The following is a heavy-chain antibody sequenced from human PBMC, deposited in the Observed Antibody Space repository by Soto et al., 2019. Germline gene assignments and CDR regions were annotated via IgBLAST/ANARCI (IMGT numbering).Heavy chain of an antibody. CDR1: GGSISSGGYS. J-gene: IGHJ4*02. CDR3: ARDGSGSYYYYFDY. D-gene: IGHD3-10*01. V-gene: IGHV4-30-2*01. Sequence: QLQLQESGSGLVKPSQTLSLTCAVSGGSISSGGYSWSWIRQPPGKGLEWIGYIYHSGSTYYNPSLKSQVTISVDRSKNQFSLKLSSVTAADTAVYYCARDGSGSYYYYFDYWGQGTLVTVSS. CDR2: IYHSGST.